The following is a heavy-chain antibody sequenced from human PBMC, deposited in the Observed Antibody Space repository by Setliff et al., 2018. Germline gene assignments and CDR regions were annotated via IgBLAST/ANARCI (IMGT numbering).Heavy chain of an antibody. CDR3: ARQPDGGYYDSSGYYGMAPYYFDY. V-gene: IGHV4-38-2*01. Sequence: SETLSLTCAVSGYSISSGYYRGWIRQPPGKGLEWIGSIYHSGSTYYNPSLKSRVTISVDASKNQFSLKLSSVTAADTAVYYCARQPDGGYYDSSGYYGMAPYYFDYWGQGTLVTVSS. CDR2: IYHSGST. J-gene: IGHJ4*02. CDR1: GYSISSGYY. D-gene: IGHD3-22*01.